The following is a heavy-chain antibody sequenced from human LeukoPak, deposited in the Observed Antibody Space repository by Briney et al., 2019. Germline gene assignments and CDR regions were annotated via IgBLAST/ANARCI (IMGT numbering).Heavy chain of an antibody. CDR2: INPNSGDT. CDR1: GYSFTGYY. D-gene: IGHD2-8*01. J-gene: IGHJ6*03. CDR3: ARGGLRVMVYRLYYMDV. Sequence: ASVTVSCKASGYSFTGYYMHWVRQAPGQGLEWMGWINPNSGDTKYAQKFQGRVTMTRDTSISTAYMELTRLRSDDTAVYYCARGGLRVMVYRLYYMDVWGKGTTVTVSS. V-gene: IGHV1-2*02.